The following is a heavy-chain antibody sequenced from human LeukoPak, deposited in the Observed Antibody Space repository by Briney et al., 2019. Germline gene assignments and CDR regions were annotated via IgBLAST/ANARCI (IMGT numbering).Heavy chain of an antibody. CDR1: GYTLTDYY. CDR2: INPNSGAT. Sequence: GASVKVSCKASGYTLTDYYLHWVRQAPGHGLKWMGWINPNSGATHYAQSFQARVTMTRDTSIGSGYMELTGLESADTAVYYCARGGQDYWGQGTLVTVSS. J-gene: IGHJ4*02. CDR3: ARGGQDY. V-gene: IGHV1-2*02.